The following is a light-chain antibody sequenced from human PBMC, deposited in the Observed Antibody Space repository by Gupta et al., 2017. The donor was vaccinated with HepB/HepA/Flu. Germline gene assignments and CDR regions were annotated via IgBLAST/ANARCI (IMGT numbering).Light chain of an antibody. Sequence: EIVLTQSPATLSLSPGERATLSCRASQSVNTYLTWYQQKPGQAPRLLIYDASNRATGIPARFSGSGSGTDFTLTISSLEPEDFAVYYCQQRSNWPPTFGQGTKVEFK. CDR2: DAS. CDR3: QQRSNWPPT. CDR1: QSVNTY. V-gene: IGKV3-11*01. J-gene: IGKJ1*01.